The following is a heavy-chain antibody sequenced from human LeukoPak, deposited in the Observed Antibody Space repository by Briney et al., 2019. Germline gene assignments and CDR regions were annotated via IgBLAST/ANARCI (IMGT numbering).Heavy chain of an antibody. Sequence: GGSLRLSCVASGFTFSSYGMHWVRQAPGKGLEWVAVISYDGSNKYYADSVKGRFTISRDNSKNTLYLQMNSLRAEDTAVYYCARDLGRYAYWGQGTLVTVSS. D-gene: IGHD1-1*01. CDR2: ISYDGSNK. J-gene: IGHJ4*02. CDR1: GFTFSSYG. CDR3: ARDLGRYAY. V-gene: IGHV3-30*03.